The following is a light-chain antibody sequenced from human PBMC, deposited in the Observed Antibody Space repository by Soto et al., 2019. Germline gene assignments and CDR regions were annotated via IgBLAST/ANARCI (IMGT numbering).Light chain of an antibody. CDR1: QSVSSSY. V-gene: IGKV3-20*01. CDR2: GAP. CDR3: QQYGSSPGT. J-gene: IGKJ2*01. Sequence: EIVLTQSPGTLSLSPGERATISCRASQSVSSSYLAWYQKKPGQATRLLIYGAPSMATGIPYRFSGSGSGTDFTLTISRLEPDDFAVYYCQQYGSSPGTFGQGTKLEIK.